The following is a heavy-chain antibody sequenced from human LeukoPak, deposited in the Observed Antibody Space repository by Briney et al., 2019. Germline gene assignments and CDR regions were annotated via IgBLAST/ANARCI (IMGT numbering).Heavy chain of an antibody. CDR2: ISSSGSST. CDR3: AEITMIRGFDY. V-gene: IGHV3-23*01. J-gene: IGHJ4*02. D-gene: IGHD3-10*01. CDR1: GFSFSSYG. Sequence: GGSLRLSCAASGFSFSSYGMSWVRQAPGKGLEWVSSISSSGSSTYYAGSVEGRFTVSRDNSKNTVDLQMNSLRAEDTAVYYCAEITMIRGFDYWGQGTLVTVSS.